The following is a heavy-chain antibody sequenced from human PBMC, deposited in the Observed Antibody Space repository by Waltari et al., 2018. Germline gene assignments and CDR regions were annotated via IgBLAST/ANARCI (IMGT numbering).Heavy chain of an antibody. V-gene: IGHV3-23*01. CDR3: AKGSSLSYYFDY. CDR2: ISGSGGST. CDR1: GFTFSSYA. D-gene: IGHD2-2*01. J-gene: IGHJ4*02. Sequence: EVQLLESGGGLVQPGGSLRLSCAASGFTFSSYAMSWVRQAPGKGLEWVSAISGSGGSTYYAESGKGRFTISRDNSKNTLYLQMNSLRAEDTAVYYCAKGSSLSYYFDYWGQGTLVTVSS.